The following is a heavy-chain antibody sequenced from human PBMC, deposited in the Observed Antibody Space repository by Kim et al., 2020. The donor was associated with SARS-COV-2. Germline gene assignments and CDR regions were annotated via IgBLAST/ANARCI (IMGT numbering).Heavy chain of an antibody. Sequence: GGSLRLSCAASGFTFSSYGMHWVRQAPGKGLEWVAVISYDGSNKYYADSVKGRFTISRDNSKNTLYLQMNSLRAEDTAVYYCAKVSRLPRGGSYGRGFFFDCWGQGTLVTVSS. J-gene: IGHJ4*02. V-gene: IGHV3-30*18. CDR3: AKVSRLPRGGSYGRGFFFDC. CDR1: GFTFSSYG. CDR2: ISYDGSNK. D-gene: IGHD1-26*01.